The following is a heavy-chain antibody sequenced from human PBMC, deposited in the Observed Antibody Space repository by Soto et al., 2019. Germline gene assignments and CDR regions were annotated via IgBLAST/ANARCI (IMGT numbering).Heavy chain of an antibody. V-gene: IGHV3-30*18. J-gene: IGHJ6*02. CDR3: AKVVRADSTSSNFHYYSGMDV. D-gene: IGHD6-6*01. CDR1: GFSFSTYG. CDR2: ISNDGSNK. Sequence: QVQMVESGGGVVQPGRSLRLSCAASGFSFSTYGMHWVRQAPGKGLEWMAVISNDGSNKYYANSVKGRFTISRDNSKGSLFPQMNSLRGEETAVYYCAKVVRADSTSSNFHYYSGMDVWGQGNTVTVSS.